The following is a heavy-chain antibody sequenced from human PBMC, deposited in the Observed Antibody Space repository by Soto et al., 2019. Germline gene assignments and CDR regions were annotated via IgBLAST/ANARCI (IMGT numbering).Heavy chain of an antibody. D-gene: IGHD6-13*01. J-gene: IGHJ4*02. CDR2: IHYSGATSFFS. CDR1: VCSMRNYF. V-gene: IGHV4-59*01. CDR3: AAGEARSRNLAPYYLNF. Sequence: TLSLTCTVSVCSMRNYFWTWIRQPPGKGLEWIGYIHYSGATSFFSSYNTSLRGRVTISEDTSKNQFSLKLLSVTSADTAVYFCAAGEARSRNLAPYYLNFWGQGTMVTVSS.